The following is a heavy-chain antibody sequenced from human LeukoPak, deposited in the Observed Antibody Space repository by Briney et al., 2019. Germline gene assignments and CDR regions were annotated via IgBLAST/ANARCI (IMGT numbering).Heavy chain of an antibody. CDR2: IYYSGST. CDR3: AIRGKWLGYSYAFDI. CDR1: GGSISSSSYY. V-gene: IGHV4-39*01. D-gene: IGHD6-19*01. Sequence: SETLSLTCTVSGGSISSSSYYWGWIRQPPGKGLEWIGSIYYSGSTYYNPSLKSRVTISVDTSKNQFSLKLSSVTAADTAVYYCAIRGKWLGYSYAFDIWGQGTMVTVSS. J-gene: IGHJ3*02.